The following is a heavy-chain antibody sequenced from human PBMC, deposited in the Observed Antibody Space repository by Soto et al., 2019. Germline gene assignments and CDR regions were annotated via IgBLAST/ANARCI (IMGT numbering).Heavy chain of an antibody. Sequence: LRLSCAASGFTFSSYAMSWVRQAPGKGLEWVSAISGSGGSTYYADSVKGRFTISRDNSKNTLYLQMNSLRAEDTAVYYCAKTQSRPWDAFDIWGQGTMVTVSS. J-gene: IGHJ3*02. V-gene: IGHV3-23*01. CDR1: GFTFSSYA. CDR3: AKTQSRPWDAFDI. CDR2: ISGSGGST.